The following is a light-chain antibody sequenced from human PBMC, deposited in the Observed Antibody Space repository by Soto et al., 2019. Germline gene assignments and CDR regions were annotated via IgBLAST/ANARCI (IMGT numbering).Light chain of an antibody. J-gene: IGKJ1*01. CDR3: QQYAGSRGT. V-gene: IGKV3-20*01. CDR2: GAS. Sequence: EIVLTQSPGTLSLSPGERATLSCRASQSVSSSYLAWYQQKPGQAPRLLIYGASSRATGIPDRFSGSGSGTDFTLTISRLEPEDFAVYYCQQYAGSRGTFGQGNKV. CDR1: QSVSSSY.